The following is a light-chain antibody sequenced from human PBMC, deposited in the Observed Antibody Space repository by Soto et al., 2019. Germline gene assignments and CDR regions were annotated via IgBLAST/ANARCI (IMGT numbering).Light chain of an antibody. Sequence: QSVLTQPPSASGTPGQRVTISCSGSSSNIGSNSVNWYRQLPGTAPKLLIYRNNQRPSGVSDRFSGSKSGTSASLAISGLQSEDEADYYCAAWDDSLDGGVFGGGTKLTVL. CDR1: SSNIGSNS. J-gene: IGLJ3*02. V-gene: IGLV1-44*01. CDR2: RNN. CDR3: AAWDDSLDGGV.